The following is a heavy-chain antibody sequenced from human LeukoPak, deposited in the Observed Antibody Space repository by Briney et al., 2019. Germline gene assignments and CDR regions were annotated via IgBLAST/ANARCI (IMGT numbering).Heavy chain of an antibody. CDR1: GFTFSSYE. CDR3: ARYGVTMVRGALFY. V-gene: IGHV3-48*03. D-gene: IGHD3-10*01. CDR2: IGSSGSTI. J-gene: IGHJ4*02. Sequence: GGSLRLSCAASGFTFSSYEMDWVRQAPGKGLEWVSYIGSSGSTIYYADSVKGRFTISRDNAKNSLYLQMNSLRAEDTAVYYCARYGVTMVRGALFYWGQGTLVTVSS.